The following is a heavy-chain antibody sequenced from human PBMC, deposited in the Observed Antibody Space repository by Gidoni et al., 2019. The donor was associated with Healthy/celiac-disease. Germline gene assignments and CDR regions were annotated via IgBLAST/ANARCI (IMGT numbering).Heavy chain of an antibody. Sequence: QVQLVQSGAEVKKPGASVKVSCKASGYTFTSYYMHWVRQAPGQGLEWMGIINPSGGSTSYAQKCQGRGTMTRDTSTSTVYMELSSLRSEDTAVYYCARRQQLVRGLDYWGQGTLVTVSS. D-gene: IGHD6-13*01. J-gene: IGHJ4*02. CDR3: ARRQQLVRGLDY. V-gene: IGHV1-46*01. CDR1: GYTFTSYY. CDR2: INPSGGST.